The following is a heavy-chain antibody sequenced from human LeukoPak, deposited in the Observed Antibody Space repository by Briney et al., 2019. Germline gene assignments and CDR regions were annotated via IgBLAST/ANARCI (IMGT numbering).Heavy chain of an antibody. Sequence: ASVKVSCRASGFSLIVYYMRWVRQAPGQGLEWMGWIDPKSGGTSSAQSFQGRLTMTSDTSISTVYMELSGLRSDDTATYYCARGPVWGLDYWGLGTPVTVSS. J-gene: IGHJ4*02. CDR3: ARGPVWGLDY. V-gene: IGHV1-2*02. CDR2: IDPKSGGT. CDR1: GFSLIVYY. D-gene: IGHD7-27*01.